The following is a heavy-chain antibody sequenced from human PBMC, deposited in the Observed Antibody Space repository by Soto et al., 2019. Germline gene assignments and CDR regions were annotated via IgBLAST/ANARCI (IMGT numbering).Heavy chain of an antibody. V-gene: IGHV1-2*02. CDR1: GYFFIDYY. CDR3: ARANWGLDV. J-gene: IGHJ6*04. Sequence: QLQLVQSGAEVKQPGASVKVSCKASGYFFIDYYIHWVRQAPGQGLEWMGWVKPNSGGTNYALKCQGRVTMTGDTSISTAYMELSSLRSDDPAVYYCARANWGLDVWGKGTTVTVSS. CDR2: VKPNSGGT.